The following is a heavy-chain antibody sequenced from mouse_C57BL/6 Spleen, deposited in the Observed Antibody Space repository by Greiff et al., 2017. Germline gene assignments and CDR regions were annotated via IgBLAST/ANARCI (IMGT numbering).Heavy chain of an antibody. CDR2: IDPETGGT. D-gene: IGHD2-3*01. CDR1: GYTFTDYE. V-gene: IGHV1-15*01. CDR3: TRSEDGFYAKDY. J-gene: IGHJ4*01. Sequence: QVQLQQSGAELVRPGASVTLSCTASGYTFTDYEMHWVKQTPVHGLEWIGAIDPETGGTAYNQKFKGKAILTADKSSSTAYMELRSLTSEDSAVYYCTRSEDGFYAKDYWGQGTTVTVAS.